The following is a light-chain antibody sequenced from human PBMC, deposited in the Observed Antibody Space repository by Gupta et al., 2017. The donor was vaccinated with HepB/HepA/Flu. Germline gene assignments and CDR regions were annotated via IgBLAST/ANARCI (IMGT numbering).Light chain of an antibody. V-gene: IGKV1-39*01. CDR3: QQSYHTRS. CDR2: AAS. CDR1: RTISNY. Sequence: DIQMTQYPSSLAASVGDRVTISCRASRTISNYLNWYQQKPGKAPKVLIYAASNSQSGVPPRFSGSGSGTDFTLTITSLQPEDVGTYSCQQSYHTRSFGQGTKVEI. J-gene: IGKJ1*01.